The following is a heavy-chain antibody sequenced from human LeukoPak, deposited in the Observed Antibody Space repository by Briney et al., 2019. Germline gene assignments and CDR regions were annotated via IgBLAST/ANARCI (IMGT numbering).Heavy chain of an antibody. CDR1: GGSISSGGYY. CDR2: IYYSGST. CDR3: ARASLRGVNAGN. D-gene: IGHD3-10*01. J-gene: IGHJ4*02. Sequence: SETLSLTCTVSGGSISSGGYYWSWIRQHPGKGLEWIGYIYYSGSTYYNPSLKSRVTISVDTSKNQFSLKLSSVTAADTAVYYCARASLRGVNAGNWGQGTLVTVSS. V-gene: IGHV4-31*03.